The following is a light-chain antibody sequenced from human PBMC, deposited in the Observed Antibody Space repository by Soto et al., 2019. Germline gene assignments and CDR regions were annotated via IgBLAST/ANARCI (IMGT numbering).Light chain of an antibody. CDR1: RSDIGDYDL. J-gene: IGLJ1*01. CDR3: CSYAGSFYV. V-gene: IGLV2-11*01. CDR2: DVN. Sequence: QSAMTQPRSVSGSPGQSVTISCTGSRSDIGDYDLVSWYQQHPGKAPKLIIYDVNKRPSGVPDRFSGSKSGNTASLTISGLPAEDEADYFCCSYAGSFYVFGAETKLTVL.